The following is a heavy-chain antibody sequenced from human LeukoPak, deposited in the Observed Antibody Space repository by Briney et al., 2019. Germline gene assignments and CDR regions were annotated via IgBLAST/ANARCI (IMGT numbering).Heavy chain of an antibody. CDR1: GYTFTSYY. CDR3: ARGSVSAGGGSDY. Sequence: ASVKVSCKASGYTFTSYYIHWVRQAPGQGLEWMGIINPSGGSTSYAQKFRGRVTMTRDTSTSTVYMELSSLSSEDTAVYYCARGSVSAGGGSDYWGQGTLVTVSS. V-gene: IGHV1-46*01. D-gene: IGHD3-16*01. J-gene: IGHJ4*02. CDR2: INPSGGST.